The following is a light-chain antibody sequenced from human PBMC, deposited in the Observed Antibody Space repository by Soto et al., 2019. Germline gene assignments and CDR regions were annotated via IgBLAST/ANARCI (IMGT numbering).Light chain of an antibody. CDR1: QDVNSN. CDR3: QEIDSYPPT. V-gene: IGKV1-9*01. Sequence: DIPLTQSPTFLSAAVGDTITITCRASQDVNSNLAWYQQTPGRAPKLLISYVSTLQSGVPSRFSGSGSRTDFSLTISSLQPEDFATYSCQEIDSYPPTFGQGTRLEMK. J-gene: IGKJ5*01. CDR2: YVS.